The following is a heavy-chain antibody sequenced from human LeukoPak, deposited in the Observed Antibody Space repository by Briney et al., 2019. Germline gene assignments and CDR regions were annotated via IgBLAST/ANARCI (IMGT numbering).Heavy chain of an antibody. CDR1: GGSFSGYY. J-gene: IGHJ3*02. V-gene: IGHV4-34*01. CDR3: ARGNSGYDYAFDI. Sequence: SETLSLTCAVYGGSFSGYYWSWIRQPPGKGLEWIGEINHSGSTNYNPSLKSRVTISVDTSKNQFSLKLSSVTSADTAVYYCARGNSGYDYAFDIWGQGTMVTVSS. D-gene: IGHD5-12*01. CDR2: INHSGST.